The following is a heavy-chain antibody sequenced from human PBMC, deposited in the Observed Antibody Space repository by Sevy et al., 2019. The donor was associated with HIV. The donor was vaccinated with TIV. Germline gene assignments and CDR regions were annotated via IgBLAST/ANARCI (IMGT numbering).Heavy chain of an antibody. D-gene: IGHD6-19*01. CDR2: ISYDGSNK. CDR1: GFTFCSYA. CDR3: ARQGREYRSGWYFNSREGGRFDP. V-gene: IGHV3-30-3*01. Sequence: QLGGPLRLSCAASGFTFCSYAMHWVRQAPGKGLEWVAVISYDGSNKYYADSVKGRFTISRDTSKNTRYLQMNSLRAEDTVVYYWARQGREYRSGWYFNSREGGRFDPWGQGTLVTVSS. J-gene: IGHJ5*02.